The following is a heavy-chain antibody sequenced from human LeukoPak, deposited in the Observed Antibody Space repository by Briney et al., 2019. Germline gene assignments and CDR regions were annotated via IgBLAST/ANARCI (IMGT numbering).Heavy chain of an antibody. CDR1: GFIFTNYA. V-gene: IGHV3-30-3*01. J-gene: IGHJ4*02. Sequence: GGSLRLSCAASGFIFTNYAMHWVRQAPGKGLEWVAIISYDGNKKYHADSVKGRFSISRDNAKNTVYLQMNSLRAEDTAVYYCVSFYETYWGRGTLVTVSS. D-gene: IGHD2/OR15-2a*01. CDR2: ISYDGNKK. CDR3: VSFYETY.